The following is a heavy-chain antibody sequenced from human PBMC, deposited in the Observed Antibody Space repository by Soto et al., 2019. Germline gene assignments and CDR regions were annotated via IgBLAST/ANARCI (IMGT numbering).Heavy chain of an antibody. D-gene: IGHD6-19*01. CDR3: ARLRSAVAGTRYYYYGMDV. V-gene: IGHV5-10-1*01. J-gene: IGHJ6*02. CDR2: IDPSDSYT. Sequence: GESLKISCKGSGYSFISYWISGVRQMPGKGLEWMGRIDPSDSYTNYSPSFQGHVTISADKSISTAYLQWSSLKASDTAMYYCARLRSAVAGTRYYYYGMDVWGQGTTVTVSS. CDR1: GYSFISYW.